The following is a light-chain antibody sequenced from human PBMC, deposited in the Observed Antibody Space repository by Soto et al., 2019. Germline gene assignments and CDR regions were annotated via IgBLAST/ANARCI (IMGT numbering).Light chain of an antibody. J-gene: IGKJ3*01. CDR2: AAS. CDR1: QGISDY. Sequence: DIQLTQSPSFLSAYVGDRVTITCRASQGISDYLVWYQQQPGTAPKLLMYAASTLLSGVPSRFSGSGSGTEYTLTISSLQAEDFPTYHCQQLCAHPFAFGPGTKANV. V-gene: IGKV1-9*01. CDR3: QQLCAHPFA.